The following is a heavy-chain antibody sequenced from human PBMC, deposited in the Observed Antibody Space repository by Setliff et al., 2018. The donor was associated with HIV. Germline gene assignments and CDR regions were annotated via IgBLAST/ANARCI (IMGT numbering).Heavy chain of an antibody. V-gene: IGHV1-46*01. J-gene: IGHJ6*02. CDR3: AREDTAMVTPYYYYYGMDV. CDR1: GYTFTSCF. D-gene: IGHD5-18*01. Sequence: ASVKVSCKASGYTFTSCFMHWVRQAPGQGLEYMGIINPSDGTTDYTQKFQDRVTMTRNTSISTAYMELSSLRSEDTAVYYCAREDTAMVTPYYYYYGMDVWGQGTTVTVSS. CDR2: INPSDGTT.